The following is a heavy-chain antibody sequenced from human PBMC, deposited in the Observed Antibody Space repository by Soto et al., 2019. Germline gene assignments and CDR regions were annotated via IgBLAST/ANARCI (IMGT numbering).Heavy chain of an antibody. CDR2: IDPSDSQT. CDR3: ARQPYDSDIGPNFHYDFDY. CDR1: GYRFAGYW. D-gene: IGHD3-22*01. Sequence: GESLKISCNGSGYRFAGYWITWVRQKPGKGLEWMGRIDPSDSQTYYSPSFRGHVTISATKSITTVFLQWSSLRASDTAMYYCARQPYDSDIGPNFHYDFDYWGQGTPVTVSS. V-gene: IGHV5-10-1*01. J-gene: IGHJ4*02.